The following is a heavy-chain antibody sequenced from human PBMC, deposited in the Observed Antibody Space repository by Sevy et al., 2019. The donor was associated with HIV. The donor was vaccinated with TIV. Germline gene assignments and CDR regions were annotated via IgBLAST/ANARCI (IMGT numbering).Heavy chain of an antibody. CDR2: MNPNSGKT. CDR1: GYTFTSYD. V-gene: IGHV1-8*01. D-gene: IGHD3-22*01. J-gene: IGHJ4*02. Sequence: ASVKVSCKASGYTFTSYDINWVRQATGQGLEWMGWMNPNSGKTGYAQKFQGRVTMTRNTSISTAYMELSSLRSEDTAVYYCARVSLDYYDSSGYYYFDYWGQGTLVTVSS. CDR3: ARVSLDYYDSSGYYYFDY.